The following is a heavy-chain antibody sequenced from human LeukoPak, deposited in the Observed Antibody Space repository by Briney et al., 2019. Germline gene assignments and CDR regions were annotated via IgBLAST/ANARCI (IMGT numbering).Heavy chain of an antibody. CDR3: ARDGRQQLVLGAFDI. D-gene: IGHD6-13*01. V-gene: IGHV3-7*01. J-gene: IGHJ3*02. CDR1: GFDIRHYY. Sequence: GGSLRLSCVASGFDIRHYYMSWVRQAPGKGLEWVADIRNDGSNIYNVDSVKGRFTISRDNAKNSLYLQMNSLRAEDTAVYYCARDGRQQLVLGAFDIWGQGTMVTVSS. CDR2: IRNDGSNI.